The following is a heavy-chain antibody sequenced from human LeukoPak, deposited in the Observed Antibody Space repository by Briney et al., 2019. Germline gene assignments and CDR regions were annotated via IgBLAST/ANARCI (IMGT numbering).Heavy chain of an antibody. Sequence: GGSLRLSCAASGFTVRSNYMNWVRQAPGKGLEWVSVIYSGGSTYYADSVKGRFTISRDNSKNTLYLQMNSLGAEDTAVYYCAREGTWSYYYDYWGQGTLVTVSS. J-gene: IGHJ4*02. CDR1: GFTVRSNY. D-gene: IGHD1-26*01. V-gene: IGHV3-66*01. CDR2: IYSGGST. CDR3: AREGTWSYYYDY.